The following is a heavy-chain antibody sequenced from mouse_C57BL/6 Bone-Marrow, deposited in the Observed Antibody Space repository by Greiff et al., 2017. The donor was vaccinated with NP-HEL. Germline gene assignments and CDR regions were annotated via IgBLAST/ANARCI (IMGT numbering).Heavy chain of an antibody. Sequence: EVHLVESGGDLVKPGGSLKLSCAASGFTFSSYGMSWVRQTPDKRLEWVATISSGGSYTYYPDSVKGRFTISRDNAKNTLYLQMSSLKSEDTAMYYCARRPYDGYYLAWFAYWGQGTLVTVSA. J-gene: IGHJ3*01. CDR3: ARRPYDGYYLAWFAY. D-gene: IGHD2-3*01. CDR1: GFTFSSYG. V-gene: IGHV5-6*01. CDR2: ISSGGSYT.